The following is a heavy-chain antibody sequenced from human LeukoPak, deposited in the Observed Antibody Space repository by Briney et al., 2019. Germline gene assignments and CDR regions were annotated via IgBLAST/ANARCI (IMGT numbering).Heavy chain of an antibody. CDR1: GGSISSSNW. Sequence: PSETLSLTCTVSGGSISSSNWWSWVRQPPGKGLEWIGEIYHSGSTNYNPSLKSRVTISVDKSKNQFSLKLSSVTAADTAVYYCARDSRLELRPLDYWGQGTLVTVSS. CDR2: IYHSGST. V-gene: IGHV4-4*02. J-gene: IGHJ4*02. CDR3: ARDSRLELRPLDY. D-gene: IGHD1-7*01.